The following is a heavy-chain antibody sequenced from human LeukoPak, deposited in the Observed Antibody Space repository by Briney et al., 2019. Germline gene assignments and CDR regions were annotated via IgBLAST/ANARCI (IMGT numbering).Heavy chain of an antibody. D-gene: IGHD2-8*01. CDR2: IYSAGDT. J-gene: IGHJ4*02. CDR1: GFSISHNY. V-gene: IGHV3-53*01. Sequence: SGGSLRLSCAVTGFSISHNYISWVRQAPGKGLEWLSAIYSAGDTYYADSVKGRFTISKDNSNNMVYLQVSSLRGEDTALYYCASYYCTSGTCYFDYWGQGTLVTVSS. CDR3: ASYYCTSGTCYFDY.